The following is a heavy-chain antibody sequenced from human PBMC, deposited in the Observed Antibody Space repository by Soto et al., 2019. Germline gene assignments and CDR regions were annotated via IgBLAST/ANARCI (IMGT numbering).Heavy chain of an antibody. CDR2: IHSGGGT. J-gene: IGHJ4*02. Sequence: GGSLRLSCAASGFTVSSSYMTWVRQAPGKGLEWVSVIHSGGGTNYADSVKGRFTISRDNSKNTLYLQMNSLRVEDTAVYYCAKDLFGDYNNWGQGTLVTVSS. D-gene: IGHD4-17*01. V-gene: IGHV3-66*01. CDR1: GFTVSSSY. CDR3: AKDLFGDYNN.